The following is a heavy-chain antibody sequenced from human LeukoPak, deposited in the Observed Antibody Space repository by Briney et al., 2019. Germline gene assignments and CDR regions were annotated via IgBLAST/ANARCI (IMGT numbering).Heavy chain of an antibody. D-gene: IGHD6-19*01. CDR3: ARHGTGYSSGWYGYFDY. Sequence: SETLSLTCTVSGGSISSDYWSWIRQPAGKGLEWIGRIYTTGSTNYSPSLKSRVTMSVDTSKNQFSLKLSSVTAADTAVYYCARHGTGYSSGWYGYFDYWGQGTLVTVSS. CDR2: IYTTGST. V-gene: IGHV4-4*07. J-gene: IGHJ4*02. CDR1: GGSISSDY.